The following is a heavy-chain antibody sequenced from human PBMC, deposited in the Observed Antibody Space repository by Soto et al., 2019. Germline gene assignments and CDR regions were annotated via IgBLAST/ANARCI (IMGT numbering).Heavy chain of an antibody. CDR3: VRYGTKTLRDWFDP. CDR2: IYANGTT. CDR1: TASPSGYY. Sequence: SETRSPTCTVATASPSGYYWSWIRQSARKGLEWIGRIYANGTTDYNPSIKSRVMMSVDTSKKQFSLKLRSVTAADTAVYYCVRYGTKTLRDWFDPWGQGISVTVSS. V-gene: IGHV4-4*07. D-gene: IGHD1-1*01. J-gene: IGHJ5*02.